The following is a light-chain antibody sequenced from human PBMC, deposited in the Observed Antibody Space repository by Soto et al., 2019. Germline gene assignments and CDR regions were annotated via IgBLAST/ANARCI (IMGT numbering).Light chain of an antibody. CDR2: DAS. V-gene: IGKV1-17*03. Sequence: DIQMTQSPSAMSASVGDRVTITCRASQGISNYLAWFQQKPGKVPKRLMFDASSLQSGVPTRFSGSGSGTEFTLTISGLQPEYFATYYCLRYKSYPLTFGGGTKVDIK. CDR1: QGISNY. CDR3: LRYKSYPLT. J-gene: IGKJ4*01.